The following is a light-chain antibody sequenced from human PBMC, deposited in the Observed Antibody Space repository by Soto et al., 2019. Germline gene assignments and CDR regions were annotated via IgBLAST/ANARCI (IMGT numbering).Light chain of an antibody. Sequence: QAVVTQEPSLTMSPGGTVTLTCGSSTGSVTSGHYPYWFHQKPGQAPKTLIYDTFKKHSWTPARFSGSLLGGKATLTLSGAQPEDEADYYCLLSYRGAWVFGGGTKLTVL. J-gene: IGLJ3*02. CDR3: LLSYRGAWV. V-gene: IGLV7-46*01. CDR1: TGSVTSGHY. CDR2: DTF.